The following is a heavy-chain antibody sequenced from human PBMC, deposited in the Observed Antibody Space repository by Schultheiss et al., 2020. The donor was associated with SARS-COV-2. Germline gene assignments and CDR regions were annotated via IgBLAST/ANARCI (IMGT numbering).Heavy chain of an antibody. CDR2: ISGSGGST. D-gene: IGHD2-2*01. CDR1: GFTFSSYA. CDR3: ARGGRLRYCSSTSCYGYYMDV. Sequence: GGSLRLSCAASGFTFSSYAMHWVRQAPGKGLEWVSAISGSGGSTYYADSVKGRFTISRDNAKNSLYLQMNSLRAEDTALYYCARGGRLRYCSSTSCYGYYMDVWGKGTTVTVSS. J-gene: IGHJ6*03. V-gene: IGHV3-23*01.